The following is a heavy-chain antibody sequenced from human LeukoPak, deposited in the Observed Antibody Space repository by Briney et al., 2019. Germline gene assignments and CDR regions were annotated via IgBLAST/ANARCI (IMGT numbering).Heavy chain of an antibody. CDR2: ISSNGGST. J-gene: IGHJ4*02. V-gene: IGHV3-64D*09. D-gene: IGHD2-2*01. CDR1: GFTFSTYA. Sequence: GGSLRLSCSASGFTFSTYAMHWVRRAPGKGLEYVSAISSNGGSTYYADSVKGRFTISRDNSKNTLYLQMSSLRVEDTAVYYCVKGYCTSISCYPDYWGQGTLLTVSS. CDR3: VKGYCTSISCYPDY.